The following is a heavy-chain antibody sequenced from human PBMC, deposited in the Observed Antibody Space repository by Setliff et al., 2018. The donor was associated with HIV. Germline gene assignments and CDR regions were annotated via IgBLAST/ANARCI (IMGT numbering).Heavy chain of an antibody. CDR1: GYSISSGYY. Sequence: SETLSLTCTVSGYSISSGYYWGWIRQPPGKGLEWIGSIYHSGSTYYNPSLESRVTISVDTSKNQFSLKLSSVTAADTAVYYCARVVHSNYYDSSGYADYWGQGTLVTVSS. V-gene: IGHV4-38-2*02. J-gene: IGHJ4*02. D-gene: IGHD3-22*01. CDR3: ARVVHSNYYDSSGYADY. CDR2: IYHSGST.